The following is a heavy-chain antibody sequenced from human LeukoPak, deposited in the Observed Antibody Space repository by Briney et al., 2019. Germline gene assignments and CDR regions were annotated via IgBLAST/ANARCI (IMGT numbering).Heavy chain of an antibody. D-gene: IGHD3/OR15-3a*01. Sequence: ASVKVSCKASGYTFTSYGISWVRQAPGQGLEWMGWISAYNGNTNYAQKLQGRVTMTTDTSTSTAYMELRSLRSDDTAVYYCARVLSGRQNYYFDYWGQGTLDSVSS. J-gene: IGHJ4*02. CDR1: GYTFTSYG. CDR2: ISAYNGNT. V-gene: IGHV1-18*01. CDR3: ARVLSGRQNYYFDY.